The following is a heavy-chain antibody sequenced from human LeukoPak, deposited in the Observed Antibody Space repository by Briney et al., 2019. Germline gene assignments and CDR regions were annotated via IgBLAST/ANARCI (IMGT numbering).Heavy chain of an antibody. CDR3: ARSLERDYHGSGSFYMNNWFDP. CDR2: IWYDGSNK. D-gene: IGHD3-10*01. CDR1: GFTLSSYG. V-gene: IGHV3-33*01. J-gene: IGHJ5*02. Sequence: PGGSLRLSCAASGFTLSSYGMHWVRQAPGKGLEWVAVIWYDGSNKYYADSVKGRFTISRDISKNTLYLEMNSLRAEDTAVYYCARSLERDYHGSGSFYMNNWFDPWGQGTLVTVSS.